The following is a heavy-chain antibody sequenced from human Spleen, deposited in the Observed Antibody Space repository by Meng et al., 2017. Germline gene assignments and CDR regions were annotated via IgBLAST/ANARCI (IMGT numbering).Heavy chain of an antibody. D-gene: IGHD3/OR15-3a*01. CDR1: GGPISSTTYY. V-gene: IGHV4-39*01. Sequence: QLQLQESGPGPVKPSETLSLTCTVSGGPISSTTYYWAWIRQPPGKGLDWIANIYYSGATYYNPSLKSRVTISQDTSKNQFSLRLNSVTAADTAVYYCARWTGGREYLDYWGQGTLVTVSS. J-gene: IGHJ4*02. CDR2: IYYSGAT. CDR3: ARWTGGREYLDY.